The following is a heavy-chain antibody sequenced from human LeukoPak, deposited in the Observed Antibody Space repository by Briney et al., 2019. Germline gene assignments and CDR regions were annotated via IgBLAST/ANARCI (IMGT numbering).Heavy chain of an antibody. V-gene: IGHV4-59*01. CDR1: GGSLNNYY. CDR2: IFYTGNI. Sequence: SETLSLTCTVSGGSLNNYYWSWIRQPPGKGLEWIGYIFYTGNINYNPSLTSRATISVDMSKTQFSLKLTSVTAADTAVYYCARALTGAFRIGAFDIWGQGTLVTVSS. J-gene: IGHJ3*02. CDR3: ARALTGAFRIGAFDI. D-gene: IGHD7-27*01.